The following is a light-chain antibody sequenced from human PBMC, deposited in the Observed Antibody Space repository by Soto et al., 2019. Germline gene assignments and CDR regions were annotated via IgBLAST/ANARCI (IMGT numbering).Light chain of an antibody. CDR2: DNR. Sequence: QSVLTQPPSASGAPGQRVTISCAGSDSNIGAYDVQWYQQLPGRAPKILINDNRDRPSGVPDRFSGSKSDTSASLAITGLQAEDEADYYCQSYDSSLSGVVFGGGTKLTVL. V-gene: IGLV1-40*01. CDR3: QSYDSSLSGVV. J-gene: IGLJ2*01. CDR1: DSNIGAYD.